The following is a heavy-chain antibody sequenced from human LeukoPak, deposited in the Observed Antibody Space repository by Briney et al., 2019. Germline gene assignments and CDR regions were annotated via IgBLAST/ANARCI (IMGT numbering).Heavy chain of an antibody. Sequence: SETLSLTCTVSGGSISSYYWSWIRQPPGKGLEWIGEINHSGSTNYNPSLKSRVTISLDTSKNQFSLRLSSVTAADTAMYYCARHPCSSSTCNYYYGMDVWGQGTTVTVSS. J-gene: IGHJ6*02. CDR1: GGSISSYY. CDR2: INHSGST. D-gene: IGHD2-2*01. CDR3: ARHPCSSSTCNYYYGMDV. V-gene: IGHV4-34*01.